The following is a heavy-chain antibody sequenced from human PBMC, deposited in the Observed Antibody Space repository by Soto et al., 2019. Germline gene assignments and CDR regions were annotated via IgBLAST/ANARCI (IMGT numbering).Heavy chain of an antibody. CDR1: GGSISSSSYY. V-gene: IGHV4-39*01. CDR3: ARHSPPSIAARRTLNWFDP. J-gene: IGHJ5*02. Sequence: PSETLSLTCTVSGGSISSSSYYWGWIRQPPGKGLEWIGSIYYSGSTYYNPSLKSRVTISVDTSKNQFSLKLSSVTAADTAVYYCARHSPPSIAARRTLNWFDPWGQGTLVTVSS. CDR2: IYYSGST. D-gene: IGHD6-6*01.